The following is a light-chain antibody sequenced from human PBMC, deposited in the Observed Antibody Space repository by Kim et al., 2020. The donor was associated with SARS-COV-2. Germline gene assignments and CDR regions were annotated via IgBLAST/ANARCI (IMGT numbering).Light chain of an antibody. Sequence: GQRVNISCSGSSSNIGSNSVNWYQQVPGTAPKVLIYNNNQRPSGVPDRFSASESGTSASLAISGLQSEDEADYYCASWDDTLSGWVFGGGTQLTVL. V-gene: IGLV1-44*01. J-gene: IGLJ3*02. CDR2: NNN. CDR3: ASWDDTLSGWV. CDR1: SSNIGSNS.